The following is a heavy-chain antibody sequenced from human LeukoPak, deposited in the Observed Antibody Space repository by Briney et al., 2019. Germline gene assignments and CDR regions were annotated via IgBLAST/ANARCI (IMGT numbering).Heavy chain of an antibody. D-gene: IGHD3/OR15-3a*01. CDR1: GFTLSAYY. J-gene: IGHJ4*02. V-gene: IGHV3-11*01. CDR2: SSSSGSTI. Sequence: GGSLKLSVPASGFTLSAYYMSWIGQAPGKGLEWVSYSSSSGSTIYYADSVKGRFAISRDNAKNSLYLQMNSLRAEDTAVYYCARRRDFIDYWGQGTLVTVSS. CDR3: ARRRDFIDY.